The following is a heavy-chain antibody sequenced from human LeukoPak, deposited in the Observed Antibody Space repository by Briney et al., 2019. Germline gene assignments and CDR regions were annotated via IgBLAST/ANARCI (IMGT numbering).Heavy chain of an antibody. CDR1: GGSISSGSYY. CDR3: AREGLYYGSGHYYYYMDV. V-gene: IGHV4-61*02. D-gene: IGHD3-10*01. CDR2: IYTSGST. J-gene: IGHJ6*03. Sequence: PSETLSLTCTVSGGSISSGSYYWSWIRQPAGKGLEWIGRIYTSGSTNYNPSLKSRVTISVDTSKNQFSLKLSSVTAADTAVYYCAREGLYYGSGHYYYYMDVWGKGTTVTVSS.